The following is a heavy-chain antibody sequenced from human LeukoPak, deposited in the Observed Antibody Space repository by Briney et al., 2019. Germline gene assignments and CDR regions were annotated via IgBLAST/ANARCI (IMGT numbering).Heavy chain of an antibody. CDR1: GGSFSGYY. V-gene: IGHV4-34*01. J-gene: IGHJ4*02. CDR3: ARDITGSQYRFDY. CDR2: INHSGST. D-gene: IGHD1-20*01. Sequence: SETLSLTCAVYGGSFSGYYWSWIRQPPGKGLEWIGEINHSGSTNYNPSLKSRVTISVDLSMNHFSLKLSSVTAADTAVYYCARDITGSQYRFDYWGQGTLVTVSS.